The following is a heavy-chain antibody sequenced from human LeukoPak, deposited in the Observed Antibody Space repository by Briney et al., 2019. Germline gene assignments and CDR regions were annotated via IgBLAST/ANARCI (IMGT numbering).Heavy chain of an antibody. CDR2: IYPGDSDT. CDR1: GYSFTSYW. V-gene: IGHV5-51*01. D-gene: IGHD3-22*01. CDR3: ARRAYYDSSGYNWYFDL. Sequence: GESLNISCKGSGYSFTSYWFGWVRQMPGKGLEWMGIIYPGDSDTTYSPSFQGQVTISADKSISTAYLQWSSLKASDTAMYYCARRAYYDSSGYNWYFDLWGRGTLVIVSS. J-gene: IGHJ2*01.